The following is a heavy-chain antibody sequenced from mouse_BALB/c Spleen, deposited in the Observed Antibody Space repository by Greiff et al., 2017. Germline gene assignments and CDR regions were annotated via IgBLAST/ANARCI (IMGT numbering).Heavy chain of an antibody. Sequence: VQLKKSGPELMKPGASVKISCKASGYSFTSYYMHWVKQSHGKSLEWIGYIDPFNGGTSYNQKFKGKATLTVDKSSSTAYMHLSSLTSEDSAVYYCARGLFITTAGDYWGQGTSVTVSS. CDR3: ARGLFITTAGDY. D-gene: IGHD1-2*01. CDR2: IDPFNGGT. V-gene: IGHV1S135*01. J-gene: IGHJ4*01. CDR1: GYSFTSYY.